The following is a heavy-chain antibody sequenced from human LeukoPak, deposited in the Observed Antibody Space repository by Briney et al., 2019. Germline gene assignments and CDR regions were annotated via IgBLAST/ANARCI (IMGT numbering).Heavy chain of an antibody. CDR1: GGSISSYY. J-gene: IGHJ4*02. CDR2: IYYSGST. Sequence: PSETLSLTCTVSGGSISSYYWSWIRQPPGKGLEWIGYIYYSGSTNYNPSLKSRVTISVDTSKNQFSLKLSSVTAADTAVYYCARARLWFGELYFDYWGQGTLVTVSS. V-gene: IGHV4-59*01. D-gene: IGHD3-10*01. CDR3: ARARLWFGELYFDY.